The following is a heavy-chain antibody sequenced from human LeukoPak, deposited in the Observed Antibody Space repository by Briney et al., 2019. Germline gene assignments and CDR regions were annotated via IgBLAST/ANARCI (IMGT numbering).Heavy chain of an antibody. CDR1: GGSISSYY. CDR2: IYTSGST. Sequence: PSETLSLTCTVSGGSISSYYWSWIRQPAGKGLEWIGRIYTSGSTNYNPSLKSRVTISVDKSKNQFSLKLSSVTAADTAVYYCARDSSAAGTNRYYYYYYMDVWGKGTTVTASS. V-gene: IGHV4-4*07. D-gene: IGHD6-13*01. CDR3: ARDSSAAGTNRYYYYYYMDV. J-gene: IGHJ6*03.